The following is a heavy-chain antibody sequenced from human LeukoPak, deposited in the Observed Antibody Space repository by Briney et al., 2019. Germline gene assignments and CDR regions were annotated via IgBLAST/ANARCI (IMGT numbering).Heavy chain of an antibody. Sequence: PSETLSLTCTVSGGSISSYYWSWIRQPPGKGLEWIGYIYTSGSTNYNPSLKSRVTISVDTSKNQFSLKLSSVTAADTAVYYRARIAVAGNDRYYYYYMDVWGKGTTVTVSS. D-gene: IGHD6-19*01. J-gene: IGHJ6*03. V-gene: IGHV4-4*09. CDR2: IYTSGST. CDR1: GGSISSYY. CDR3: ARIAVAGNDRYYYYYMDV.